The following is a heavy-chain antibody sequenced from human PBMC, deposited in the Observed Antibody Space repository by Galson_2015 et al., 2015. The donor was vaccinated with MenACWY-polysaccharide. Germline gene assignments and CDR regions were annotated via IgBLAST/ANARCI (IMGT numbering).Heavy chain of an antibody. Sequence: SLRLSCAASGFTFSGHGMTWVRQSPGRGLEWVSTINNAATNTHYSDSVRGRFTISRDNSRNTLYLQMNSLRAEDTAIYYCSAWLSNQFDTWGQGIVVTVSS. CDR2: INNAATNT. V-gene: IGHV3-23*01. CDR1: GFTFSGHG. D-gene: IGHD3-22*01. CDR3: SAWLSNQFDT. J-gene: IGHJ5*02.